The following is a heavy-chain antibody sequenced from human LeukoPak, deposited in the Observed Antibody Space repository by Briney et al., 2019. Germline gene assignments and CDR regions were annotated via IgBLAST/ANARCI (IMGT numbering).Heavy chain of an antibody. D-gene: IGHD1-26*01. Sequence: SETLSLTCTVSGGSISSSSYYWGWIRQPPGKGLEWIGSIYYSGSTYYNPSLKSRVTISVDTSKNQFSLKLSSVTAADTAVYYCARYENQWEPAPSYYYMDVWGKGTTVTVSS. V-gene: IGHV4-39*07. CDR2: IYYSGST. CDR1: GGSISSSSYY. J-gene: IGHJ6*03. CDR3: ARYENQWEPAPSYYYMDV.